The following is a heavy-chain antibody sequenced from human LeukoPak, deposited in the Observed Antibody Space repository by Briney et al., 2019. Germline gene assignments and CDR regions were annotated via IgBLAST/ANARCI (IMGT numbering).Heavy chain of an antibody. CDR1: GFTFSSYA. D-gene: IGHD1-26*01. J-gene: IGHJ4*02. V-gene: IGHV3-23*01. CDR2: ISGGAGST. CDR3: AKTSDSGSYYFDY. Sequence: PGGSLRLSCAASGFTFSSYAMNWVRQAPGKGLEWVSAISGGAGSTYYADSVKGRFTISRDNSKNTLYLQMNSLRAEDTALYYCAKTSDSGSYYFDYWGQGTLVTVSS.